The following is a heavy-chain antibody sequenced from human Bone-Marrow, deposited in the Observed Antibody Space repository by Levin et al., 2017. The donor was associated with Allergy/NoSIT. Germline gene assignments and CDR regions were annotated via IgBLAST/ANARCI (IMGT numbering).Heavy chain of an antibody. CDR2: IGWNSRSI. Sequence: SCAASGFTFDDYAMHWVRQAPGKGLEWVSGIGWNSRSIGYADSVKGRFTISRDNAKNSLYLQMNSLRAEDTALYYCAKDTAKKNDDYVWGSSDYWGLGTLVTVSS. CDR1: GFTFDDYA. V-gene: IGHV3-9*01. CDR3: AKDTAKKNDDYVWGSSDY. J-gene: IGHJ4*02. D-gene: IGHD3-16*01.